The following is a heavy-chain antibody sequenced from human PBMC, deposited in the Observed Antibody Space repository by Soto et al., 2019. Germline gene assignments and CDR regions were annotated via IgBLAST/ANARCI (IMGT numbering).Heavy chain of an antibody. CDR1: GHTVTGLS. D-gene: IGHD6-19*01. CDR2: FDPEYGET. J-gene: IGHJ6*02. V-gene: IGHV1-24*01. CDR3: ATFLRFTAGYYYYYALNV. Sequence: ASVKVSCKASGHTVTGLSIHWVRQAPGQGLEWMGGFDPEYGETIYAQRFQGRVTMTEDTSTDTASMELSSLRSEDTAVYYCATFLRFTAGYYYYYALNVWGRGTTVTVSS.